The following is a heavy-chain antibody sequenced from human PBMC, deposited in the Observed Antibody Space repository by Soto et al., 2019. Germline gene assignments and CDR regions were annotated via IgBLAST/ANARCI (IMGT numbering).Heavy chain of an antibody. CDR3: TTDHPYIYDGSCYDH. CDR1: GFTFSNAW. D-gene: IGHD3-22*01. J-gene: IGHJ4*02. Sequence: VQLVESGGGLVKPGGSLRLSCAASGFTFSNAWMNWVRQAPGKGLEWVGRIKSKIDGGTTDYVAPVKGRFTISRDDSRNTVYLQMNSLKTEDAAVYYCTTDHPYIYDGSCYDHWGQGTLVTVSS. CDR2: IKSKIDGGTT. V-gene: IGHV3-15*07.